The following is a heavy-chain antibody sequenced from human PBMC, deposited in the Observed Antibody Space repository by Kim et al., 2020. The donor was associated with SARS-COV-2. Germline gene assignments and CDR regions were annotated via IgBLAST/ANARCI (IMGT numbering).Heavy chain of an antibody. CDR1: GYTFTDYY. D-gene: IGHD3-10*01. CDR2: INPNSCGT. J-gene: IGHJ3*02. Sequence: ASVKVSCKASGYTFTDYYMNWVRQAPGQRLEWMGRINPNSCGTNYAQKFQGRVTMTRDTSINTAYMELSRLRSDDTVVYYCARGIYGSGVGDTFDIWGQGTMVTVSS. CDR3: ARGIYGSGVGDTFDI. V-gene: IGHV1-2*05.